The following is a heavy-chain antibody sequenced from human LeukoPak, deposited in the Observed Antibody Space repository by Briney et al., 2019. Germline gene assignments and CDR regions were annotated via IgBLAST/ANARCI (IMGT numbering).Heavy chain of an antibody. V-gene: IGHV3-48*02. D-gene: IGHD1-26*01. CDR3: VRAPDGGYDY. Sequence: GGSLRLSCTASGFTFSAYSMQWVRQAPGKXLEYISYVSSGGSVMYYADSVKGRFTISRDNAKKSVYLQMNSLRDEDTAIYYCVRAPDGGYDYWGQGALVTVSS. CDR2: VSSGGSVM. J-gene: IGHJ4*02. CDR1: GFTFSAYS.